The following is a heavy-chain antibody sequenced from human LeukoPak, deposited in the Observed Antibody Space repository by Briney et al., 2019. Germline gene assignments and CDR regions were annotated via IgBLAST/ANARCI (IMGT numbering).Heavy chain of an antibody. J-gene: IGHJ4*02. V-gene: IGHV3-30*04. CDR2: ISHAGSNE. CDR1: GFTFSSYA. D-gene: IGHD1-26*01. CDR3: ARGGAPAVYFDY. Sequence: AASGFTFSSYAMHWIRQAPGKGLEWVALISHAGSNEYYAASVKGRFTISRDNSNNTFYLQMNSLRPEDTAVYYCARGGAPAVYFDYWGQGALVIVSS.